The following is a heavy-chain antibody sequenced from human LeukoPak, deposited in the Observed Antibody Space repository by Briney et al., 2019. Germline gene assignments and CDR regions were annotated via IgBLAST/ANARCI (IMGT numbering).Heavy chain of an antibody. CDR3: ARGYDYGDHVLYNWFDP. CDR2: IYYSGST. J-gene: IGHJ5*02. Sequence: SETLSLTCTVSGGSISSGAYYWAWIRQHPGKGLEWIGYIYYSGSTYYNPSLKSRVTISVDTSKNQFSLKLSSVTAADTAVYYCARGYDYGDHVLYNWFDPWGQGTLVTVSS. D-gene: IGHD4-17*01. CDR1: GGSISSGAYY. V-gene: IGHV4-31*03.